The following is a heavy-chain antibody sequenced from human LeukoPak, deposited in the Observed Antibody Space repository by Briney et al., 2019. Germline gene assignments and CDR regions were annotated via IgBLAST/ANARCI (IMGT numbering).Heavy chain of an antibody. CDR2: IYYSGST. D-gene: IGHD3-10*01. CDR1: GYSISSGYY. J-gene: IGHJ4*02. V-gene: IGHV4-38-2*02. CDR3: ASDRMLRGVTLGGLFDY. Sequence: PSETLSLTCTVSGYSISSGYYWGWIRQPPGKGLEWIGGIYYSGSTYYDPSLKSRVTISVDTSKNQFSLKLSSVTAADTAVYYCASDRMLRGVTLGGLFDYWGQGTLVTVSS.